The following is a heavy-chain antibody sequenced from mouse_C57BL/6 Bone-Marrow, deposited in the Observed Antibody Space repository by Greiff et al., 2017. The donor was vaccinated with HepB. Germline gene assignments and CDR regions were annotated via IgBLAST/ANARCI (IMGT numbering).Heavy chain of an antibody. Sequence: EVKLMESGGGLVQPGESLKLSSESNEYEFPSHDMSWVRKTPEKRLELVAAINSDGGSTYYPDTMERRFIISRDNTKKTLYLQMSSLRSEDTALYYCCITTVVATDYWGQGTTLTVSS. CDR1: EYEFPSHD. V-gene: IGHV5-2*01. J-gene: IGHJ2*01. CDR2: INSDGGST. CDR3: CITTVVATDY. D-gene: IGHD1-1*01.